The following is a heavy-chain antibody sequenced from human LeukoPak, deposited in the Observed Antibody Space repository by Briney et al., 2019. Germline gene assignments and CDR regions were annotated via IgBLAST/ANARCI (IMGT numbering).Heavy chain of an antibody. D-gene: IGHD5-18*01. J-gene: IGHJ4*02. CDR2: INHSGST. CDR1: GGSFSGYY. Sequence: SETLSLTCAVYGGSFSGYYWSWIRQPPGKGLEWIGEINHSGSTNYNPSLKSRVTISVDTSKNQFSLKLSSVTAADTAVYYCAXXXXWIQLWWYFDYWGQGTLVTVSS. V-gene: IGHV4-34*01. CDR3: AXXXXWIQLWWYFDY.